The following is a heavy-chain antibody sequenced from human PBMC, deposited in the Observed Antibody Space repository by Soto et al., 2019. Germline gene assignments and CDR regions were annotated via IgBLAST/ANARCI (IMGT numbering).Heavy chain of an antibody. V-gene: IGHV4-59*01. J-gene: IGHJ6*03. CDR1: GGSISHYF. Sequence: QVQLQESGPGLVKPSETLSLTCTVSGGSISHYFWSWIRQPPGKGLEWIGYFFYNGSTNYNPSLKSRVTISADTSKSQFSLKLSSVTAADTAVYYCARDRYMDVWGKGTMVTVSS. CDR3: ARDRYMDV. CDR2: FFYNGST.